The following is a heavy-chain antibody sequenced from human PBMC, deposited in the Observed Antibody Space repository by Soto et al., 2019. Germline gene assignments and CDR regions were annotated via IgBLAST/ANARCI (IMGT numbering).Heavy chain of an antibody. V-gene: IGHV1-69*13. D-gene: IGHD2-15*01. J-gene: IGHJ6*02. Sequence: SVKVSCKASGGTFSSYAISWVRQAPGQGLEWMGGIIPIFGTANYAQKFQGRVTITADESTSTAYMELSSLRSEDTAVYYCARIRFETYSDYYYYGMDVWGQGTTVTVSS. CDR1: GGTFSSYA. CDR2: IIPIFGTA. CDR3: ARIRFETYSDYYYYGMDV.